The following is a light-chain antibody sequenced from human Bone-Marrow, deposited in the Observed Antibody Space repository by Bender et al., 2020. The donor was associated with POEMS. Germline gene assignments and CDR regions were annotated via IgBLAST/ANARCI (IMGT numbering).Light chain of an antibody. Sequence: SYELTQPPSVSVSPGQTARITCSGDALPKTYAYWYQQKSGQAPVLVIYEDTQRPSGIPERFSGSSSGTMATLTITRVEAGDEADYYCQVWDNVSDHHVFGTGTKVTVL. CDR3: QVWDNVSDHHV. CDR2: EDT. J-gene: IGLJ1*01. CDR1: ALPKTY. V-gene: IGLV3-10*01.